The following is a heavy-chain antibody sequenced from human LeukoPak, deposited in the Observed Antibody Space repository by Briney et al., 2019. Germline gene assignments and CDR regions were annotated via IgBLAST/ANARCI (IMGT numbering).Heavy chain of an antibody. Sequence: SVKVSCKASGGTFSSYAISWVRQAPGQGLEWMGRIIPILGIANYAQKFQGRVTITADKSTSTAYMELSSLRSEDTAVYYCARVGIRGPNYYFDYWGQGTLVTVSS. CDR2: IIPILGIA. J-gene: IGHJ4*02. CDR3: ARVGIRGPNYYFDY. CDR1: GGTFSSYA. D-gene: IGHD1-26*01. V-gene: IGHV1-69*04.